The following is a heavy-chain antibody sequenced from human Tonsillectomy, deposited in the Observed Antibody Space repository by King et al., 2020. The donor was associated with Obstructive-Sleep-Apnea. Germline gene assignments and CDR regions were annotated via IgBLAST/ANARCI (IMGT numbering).Heavy chain of an antibody. CDR1: GYTLTELS. J-gene: IGHJ4*02. V-gene: IGHV1-24*01. CDR3: ATDSIAVAGTPPRFDY. Sequence: QLVQSGAEVKKPGASVKVSCKVSGYTLTELSMHWVRQAPGKGLEWMGGFDPEDGETIYAQKFQGRVTMTEDTSTDTAYMELSSLRSEDTAVYYCATDSIAVAGTPPRFDYWGQGTLVTVSS. CDR2: FDPEDGET. D-gene: IGHD6-19*01.